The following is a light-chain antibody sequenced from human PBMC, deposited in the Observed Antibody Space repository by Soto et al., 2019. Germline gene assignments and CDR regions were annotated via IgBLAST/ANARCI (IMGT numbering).Light chain of an antibody. CDR3: ISYTNSRTPHV. CDR1: SSDVGGYNY. CDR2: EVS. J-gene: IGLJ1*01. Sequence: QSALTQPASVSGSPGQSITISCTGTSSDVGGYNYVAWYQQHPGKVPRLMIYEVSNRPSGVSNRFSGSKSGSTASLTISGLQAEDEADYYCISYTNSRTPHVFGTGTEV. V-gene: IGLV2-14*01.